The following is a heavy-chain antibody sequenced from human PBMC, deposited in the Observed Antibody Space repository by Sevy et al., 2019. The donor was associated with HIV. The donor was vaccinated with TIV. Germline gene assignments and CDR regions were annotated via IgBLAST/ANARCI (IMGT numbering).Heavy chain of an antibody. J-gene: IGHJ4*01. CDR1: GGSFSADY. Sequence: SETLSLTCTVYGGSFSADYWTWIRQPPGKGQEWIGEINHSGSTNYNPSLKSRVTISLDTSKNQFSLRLTSVTAADTAVFYCARGYDAGPLIYWGHGTLVTVSS. CDR3: ARGYDAGPLIY. D-gene: IGHD3-22*01. V-gene: IGHV4-34*01. CDR2: INHSGST.